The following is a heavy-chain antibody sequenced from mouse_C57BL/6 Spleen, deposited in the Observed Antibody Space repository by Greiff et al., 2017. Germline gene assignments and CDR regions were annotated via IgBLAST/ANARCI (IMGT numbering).Heavy chain of an antibody. V-gene: IGHV1-81*01. D-gene: IGHD2-1*01. CDR1: GYTFTSYG. J-gene: IGHJ3*01. CDR2: IYPRSGNT. CDR3: ARIGNSAWFAY. Sequence: VQLQESGAELARPGASVKLSCKASGYTFTSYGISWVKQRTGQGLEWIGEIYPRSGNTYYNEKFKGKATLTADKSSSTAYMELRSLTSEDSAVYFCARIGNSAWFAYWGQGTLVTVSA.